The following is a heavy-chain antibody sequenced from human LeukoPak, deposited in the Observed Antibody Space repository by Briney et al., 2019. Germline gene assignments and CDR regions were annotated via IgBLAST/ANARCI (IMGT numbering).Heavy chain of an antibody. J-gene: IGHJ5*02. CDR1: GGSISSYY. CDR3: ARHRRSSNWFDP. CDR2: IYYSGST. V-gene: IGHV4-59*08. Sequence: SETLSLTCTVSGGSISSYYWSWIRQPPGKGLEWIGYIYYSGSTNYNPSLKSRVTISVDTSKNQFSLKLSSVTAADTAVYYCARHRRSSNWFDPWGQGTLVTVSS.